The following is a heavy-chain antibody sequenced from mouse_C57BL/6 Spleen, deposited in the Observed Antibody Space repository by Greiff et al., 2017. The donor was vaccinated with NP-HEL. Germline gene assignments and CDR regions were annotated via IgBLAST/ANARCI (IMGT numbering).Heavy chain of an antibody. V-gene: IGHV1-26*01. D-gene: IGHD2-4*01. CDR3: ARDDYAAWFAY. CDR1: GYTFTDYY. CDR2: INPNNGGT. Sequence: EVKLQQSGPELVKPGASVKISCKASGYTFTDYYMNWVKQSHGKSLEWIGDINPNNGGTSYNQKFKGKATLTVDKSSSTAYMELRSLTSEDSAVYYCARDDYAAWFAYWGQGTLVTVSA. J-gene: IGHJ3*01.